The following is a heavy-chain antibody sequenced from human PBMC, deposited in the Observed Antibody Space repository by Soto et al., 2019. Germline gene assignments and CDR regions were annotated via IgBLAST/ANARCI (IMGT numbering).Heavy chain of an antibody. Sequence: PSETLSLTCDVSGDTISTGGYTWAWIRQPPGKALEWIGHTYHSGNPYYNPSLKSRVIISVDRSKNQFSLKVRSVTAADTAVFYCARTPDSGRNWFDPWGQGTQVTVSP. CDR2: TYHSGNP. CDR3: ARTPDSGRNWFDP. CDR1: GDTISTGGYT. J-gene: IGHJ5*02. D-gene: IGHD6-19*01. V-gene: IGHV4-30-2*01.